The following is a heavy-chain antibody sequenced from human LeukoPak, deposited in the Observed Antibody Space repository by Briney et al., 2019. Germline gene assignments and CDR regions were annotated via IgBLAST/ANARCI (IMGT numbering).Heavy chain of an antibody. CDR3: ARGVSGWPYYLDY. J-gene: IGHJ4*02. D-gene: IGHD6-19*01. CDR2: INDSGGSA. CDR1: GFTFSNSV. V-gene: IGHV3-23*01. Sequence: GGSLRLSCAASGFTFSNSVLSWVRQAPGKGLEWVSSINDSGGSAYYADSVKGRFTISRDNSKNTLYPQMNSLRAEDTAVYYCARGVSGWPYYLDYWGQGALVTVSS.